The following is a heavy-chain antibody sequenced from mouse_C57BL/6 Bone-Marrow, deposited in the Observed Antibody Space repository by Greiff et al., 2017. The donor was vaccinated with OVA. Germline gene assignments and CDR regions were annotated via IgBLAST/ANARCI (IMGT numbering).Heavy chain of an antibody. CDR3: ARSYDGYYVFAY. J-gene: IGHJ3*01. CDR2: IDPSDSYT. V-gene: IGHV1-59*01. D-gene: IGHD2-3*01. CDR1: GYTFTSYW. Sequence: QVQLQQPGAELVRPGTSVKLSCKASGYTFTSYWMHWVKQRPGQGLEWIGVIDPSDSYTNYNQKFKGKATLTVDTSSSTAYMQLSSLTSEDSAVYYCARSYDGYYVFAYWGQGTLVTVSA.